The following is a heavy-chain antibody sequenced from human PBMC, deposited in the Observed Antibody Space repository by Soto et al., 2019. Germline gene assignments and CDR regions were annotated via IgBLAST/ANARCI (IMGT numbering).Heavy chain of an antibody. CDR1: GFTFSSYG. Sequence: GGSLRLSCAASGFTFSSYGMHWVRQAPGKGLEWVAVISYDGSNKYYADSVKGRFTISRDNSKNTLYLQMNSLRAEDTAVYYCAKGSLGDLFIFDYWGQGTLVTVSS. J-gene: IGHJ4*02. CDR3: AKGSLGDLFIFDY. CDR2: ISYDGSNK. D-gene: IGHD3-16*01. V-gene: IGHV3-30*18.